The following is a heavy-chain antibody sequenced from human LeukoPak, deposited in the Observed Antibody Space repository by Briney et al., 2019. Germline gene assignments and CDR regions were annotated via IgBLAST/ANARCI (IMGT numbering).Heavy chain of an antibody. V-gene: IGHV3-48*04. D-gene: IGHD3-22*01. Sequence: GGSLRLSCAASGFAFSTYAMHWVRQAPGKGLEWISYISSGSGTIYYAASVKGRFTISRDNAKNSLYLQMNSLRAEDTAVYYCARGEYYDSSGYDIDMWGQGTMVTVSS. CDR2: ISSGSGTI. CDR1: GFAFSTYA. J-gene: IGHJ3*02. CDR3: ARGEYYDSSGYDIDM.